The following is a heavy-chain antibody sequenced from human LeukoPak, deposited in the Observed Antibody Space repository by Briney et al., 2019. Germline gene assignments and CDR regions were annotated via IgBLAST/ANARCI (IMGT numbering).Heavy chain of an antibody. Sequence: PGRSLRLSCAASGFTFSSYGMHWVRQAPGKGLEWVAVISYDGSNKYYADSVKGRFTISRDNSKNTLYLQMNSLRAEDTAVYYCARLAFRYSGSREYFDYWGQGTLVTVSS. CDR2: ISYDGSNK. V-gene: IGHV3-30*19. J-gene: IGHJ4*02. D-gene: IGHD1-26*01. CDR3: ARLAFRYSGSREYFDY. CDR1: GFTFSSYG.